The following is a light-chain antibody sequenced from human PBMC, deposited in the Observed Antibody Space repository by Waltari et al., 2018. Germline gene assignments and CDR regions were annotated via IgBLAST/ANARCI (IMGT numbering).Light chain of an antibody. CDR2: EVS. Sequence: QSALTQPASVSGSPGQSITISCSGTDSDVGAYDFVSWYQQHPGKAPHLIIYEVSNRPSGISHPFSASKSGNTASLTISGLQAEDEADDYCSSYTTSSAPGVFGTGTRVTVL. CDR3: SSYTTSSAPGV. CDR1: DSDVGAYDF. J-gene: IGLJ1*01. V-gene: IGLV2-14*01.